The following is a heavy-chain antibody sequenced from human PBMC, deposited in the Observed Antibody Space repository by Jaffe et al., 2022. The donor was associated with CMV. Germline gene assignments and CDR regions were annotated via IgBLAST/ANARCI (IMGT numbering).Heavy chain of an antibody. J-gene: IGHJ4*02. Sequence: QVQLQESGPGLVKPSGTLSLTCAVSGGSISSSNWWSWVRQPPGKGLEWIGEIYHSGSTNYNPSLKSRVTISVDKSKNQFSLKLSSVTAADTAVYYCASGLGYCSGGSCYSPGGFDYWGQGTLVTVSS. CDR3: ASGLGYCSGGSCYSPGGFDY. V-gene: IGHV4-4*02. CDR1: GGSISSSNW. CDR2: IYHSGST. D-gene: IGHD2-15*01.